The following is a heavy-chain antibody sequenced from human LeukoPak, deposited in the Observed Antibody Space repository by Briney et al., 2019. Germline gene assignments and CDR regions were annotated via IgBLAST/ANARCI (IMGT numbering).Heavy chain of an antibody. CDR3: AKDKTGGSYQYYFDY. D-gene: IGHD1-26*01. V-gene: IGHV3-43*02. Sequence: PGGSLRLSCAASGFTFDDYAMHWVRQAPGKGLEWVSLISGDSGSTYYADSVKGRFTISRDNSKNSLYLQMNSLRTEDTALYYCAKDKTGGSYQYYFDYWGQGTLVTVSS. CDR1: GFTFDDYA. J-gene: IGHJ4*02. CDR2: ISGDSGST.